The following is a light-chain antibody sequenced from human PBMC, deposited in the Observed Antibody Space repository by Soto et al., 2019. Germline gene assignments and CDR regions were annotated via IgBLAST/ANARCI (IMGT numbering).Light chain of an antibody. CDR1: QSVSNNY. V-gene: IGKV3-20*01. J-gene: IGKJ1*01. Sequence: EIVLTQSPVTLSLSPGERATLSCMASQSVSNNYLAWYQQKPGQAPRLLIYGASNRATGIPDRFSGSGSGTDFTLTISRLEPDDFAVYYCQQYGSSGTFGKGTKVDIK. CDR2: GAS. CDR3: QQYGSSGT.